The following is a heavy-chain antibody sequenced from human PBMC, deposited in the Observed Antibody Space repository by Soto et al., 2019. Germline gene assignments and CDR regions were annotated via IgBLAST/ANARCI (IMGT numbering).Heavy chain of an antibody. J-gene: IGHJ6*03. CDR2: IKQDGSEK. D-gene: IGHD3-16*01. V-gene: IGHV3-7*01. CDR3: ARVLNGYYYYYMDV. Sequence: GGSLRLSCAASGFTFSSYWMSWVRQAPGKGLEWVANIKQDGSEKYYVDSVKGRFTISRDNAKNSLYLQMNSLRAEDTAVYYCARVLNGYYYYYMDVWRKGTTVSVSS. CDR1: GFTFSSYW.